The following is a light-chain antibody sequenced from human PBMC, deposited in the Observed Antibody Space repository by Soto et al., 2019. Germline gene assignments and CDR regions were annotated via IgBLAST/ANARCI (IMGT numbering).Light chain of an antibody. CDR1: NSDVGGYNY. Sequence: QSGLTLPASGSRTPRQSITISCTGTNSDVGGYNYVSWYQQHPGRAPKVMIYEVSKRPAGASIRFSGSKSGNTASLSISGLQSEDEADYYCSSFTSSKTWVFGGGTQLTVL. CDR3: SSFTSSKTWV. J-gene: IGLJ3*02. CDR2: EVS. V-gene: IGLV2-14*01.